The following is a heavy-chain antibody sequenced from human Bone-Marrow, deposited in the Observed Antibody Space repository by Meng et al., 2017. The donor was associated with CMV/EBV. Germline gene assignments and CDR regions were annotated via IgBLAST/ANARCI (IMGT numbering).Heavy chain of an antibody. D-gene: IGHD2-2*01. CDR3: ARASRYCSSTSCYRYYFDY. J-gene: IGHJ4*02. CDR2: INHSGST. V-gene: IGHV4-34*01. Sequence: SEPLSLTCAVYGGSFSGYYWSWIRQPPGKGLEWIGEINHSGSTNYNPSLKSRVTISVDTSKNQFSLKLSSVTAADTAVYYCARASRYCSSTSCYRYYFDYWGQGTLVTVSS. CDR1: GGSFSGYY.